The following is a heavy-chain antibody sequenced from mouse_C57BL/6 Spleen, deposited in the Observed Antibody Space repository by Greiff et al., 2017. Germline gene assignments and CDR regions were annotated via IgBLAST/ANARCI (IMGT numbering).Heavy chain of an antibody. V-gene: IGHV1-82*01. CDR3: ARDDYDGYYYAMDC. Sequence: VQLQQPGPELVKPGASVKISCKAPGYAFSSSWMNWVKQRPGKGLEWIGRIYPGDGVTNYNGKFKGKATVTADKSTSTAYMQLSSLTSDDSAVYFCARDDYDGYYYAMDCWGQGTSVTVSS. D-gene: IGHD2-4*01. CDR2: IYPGDGVT. J-gene: IGHJ4*01. CDR1: GYAFSSSW.